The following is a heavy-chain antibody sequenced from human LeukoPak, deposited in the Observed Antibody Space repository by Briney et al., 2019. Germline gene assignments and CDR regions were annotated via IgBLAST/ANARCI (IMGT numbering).Heavy chain of an antibody. Sequence: GESLKISCKGSGYRFTSHWISWVRQMPGKGLEWMGRIDPSDSYTNYSPSFQGHVTISADKSISTAYLQWSSLKASDTAMYYCARGYGSGRYHFDYWGQGTLVTVSS. CDR3: ARGYGSGRYHFDY. CDR1: GYRFTSHW. CDR2: IDPSDSYT. V-gene: IGHV5-10-1*01. D-gene: IGHD3-10*01. J-gene: IGHJ4*02.